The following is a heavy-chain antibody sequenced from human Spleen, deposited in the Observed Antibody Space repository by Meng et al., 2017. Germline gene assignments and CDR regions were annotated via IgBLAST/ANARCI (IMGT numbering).Heavy chain of an antibody. CDR3: ARDPNAREFA. V-gene: IGHV3-53*01. CDR2: IYSGGGT. CDR1: GFTVSNNY. J-gene: IGHJ5*02. Sequence: ELQLVESGGDWIQPGGSLRLSCAASGFTVSNNYMNWVRQAPGKGLEWVSLIYSGGGTYYADSVKGRFTISRDKSKNTMYLQMNSLRVEDTAIYYCARDPNAREFAWGQGTLVTVSS.